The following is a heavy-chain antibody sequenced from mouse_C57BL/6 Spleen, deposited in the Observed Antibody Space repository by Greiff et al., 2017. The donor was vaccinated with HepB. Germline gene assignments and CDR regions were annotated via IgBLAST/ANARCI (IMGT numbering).Heavy chain of an antibody. CDR3: AGQLRLREGDY. J-gene: IGHJ2*01. Sequence: EVQLQQSGPELVKPGASVKISCKASGYTFTDYYMNWVKQSHGKSLEWIGDINPNNGGTSYNQKFKSKATLTVDKSSSTAYMQLSSLTSEDSAVYYCAGQLRLREGDYWGQGTTLTVSS. CDR2: INPNNGGT. D-gene: IGHD3-2*02. V-gene: IGHV1-26*01. CDR1: GYTFTDYY.